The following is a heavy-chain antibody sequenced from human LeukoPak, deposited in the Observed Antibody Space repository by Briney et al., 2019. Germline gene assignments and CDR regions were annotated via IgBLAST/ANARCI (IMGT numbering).Heavy chain of an antibody. CDR3: ARGEVMSDY. J-gene: IGHJ4*02. Sequence: GGSLRLSCAASGFTFSSYAMSWVRQAPGKGLEWVSSITGRGANTDDADSVKGRFTISRDNSKSTLYLQMNSLRAEDTAVYYCARGEVMSDYWGQGTLVTVSS. D-gene: IGHD3-16*01. V-gene: IGHV3-23*01. CDR1: GFTFSSYA. CDR2: ITGRGANT.